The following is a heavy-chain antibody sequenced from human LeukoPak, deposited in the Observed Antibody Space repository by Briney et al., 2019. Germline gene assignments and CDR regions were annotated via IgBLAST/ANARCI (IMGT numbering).Heavy chain of an antibody. Sequence: PGGSLRLSCTVSGFTVSSNSMSWVCQAPGKGLEWVSFIYSDNTHYSDSVKGRFTISRDNSKNTLYLQVNSLRAEDTAVYYCARRAGAYSHPYDYWGQGTLVTVSS. D-gene: IGHD4/OR15-4a*01. V-gene: IGHV3-53*01. CDR1: GFTVSSNS. CDR2: IYSDNT. J-gene: IGHJ4*02. CDR3: ARRAGAYSHPYDY.